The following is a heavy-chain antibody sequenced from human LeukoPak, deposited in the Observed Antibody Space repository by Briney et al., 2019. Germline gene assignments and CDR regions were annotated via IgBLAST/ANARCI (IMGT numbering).Heavy chain of an antibody. Sequence: GESLQISCKGSGYSFTSYWIGWVRQMPGKGLEWMGIIYPGDSDTRYSPSFQGQVTISADKSISTAYLQWSSLKASDTAMYYCARHIVVYSSGWSLPNWGQGTLVTVSS. D-gene: IGHD6-19*01. CDR2: IYPGDSDT. CDR1: GYSFTSYW. J-gene: IGHJ4*02. CDR3: ARHIVVYSSGWSLPN. V-gene: IGHV5-51*01.